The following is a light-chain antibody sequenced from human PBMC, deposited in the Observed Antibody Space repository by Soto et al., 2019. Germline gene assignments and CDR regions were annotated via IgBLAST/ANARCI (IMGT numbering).Light chain of an antibody. V-gene: IGKV3-20*01. CDR2: RAS. CDR1: QSVSSSY. CDR3: QQYATSPALT. J-gene: IGKJ4*01. Sequence: EIVLTQSPCTLSLSPGERATLSCRASQSVSSSYLAWYQQKPGQAPRLLIYRASSRATGIPARFSGSGSGTDFTLTISWLQSEDFATYYCQQYATSPALTFGGGTKVDIK.